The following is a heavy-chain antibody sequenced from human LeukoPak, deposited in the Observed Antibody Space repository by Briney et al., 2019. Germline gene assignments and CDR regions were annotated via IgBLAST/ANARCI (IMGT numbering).Heavy chain of an antibody. CDR1: GGTFYSYA. CDR3: ARDSDTSAYYPT. Sequence: ASVKVSCKASGGTFYSYALNWVRQAPGQGLEWMGGIIPIFGTANYAQKFQGRVTITSDKSTSTAYMELSSLRSDDTAVYYCARDSDTSAYYPTWGQGTLVTASS. V-gene: IGHV1-69*06. CDR2: IIPIFGTA. D-gene: IGHD3-22*01. J-gene: IGHJ5*02.